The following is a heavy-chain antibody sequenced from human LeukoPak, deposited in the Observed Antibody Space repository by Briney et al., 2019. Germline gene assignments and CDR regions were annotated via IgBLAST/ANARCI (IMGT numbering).Heavy chain of an antibody. CDR2: INDDGSAT. J-gene: IGHJ4*02. V-gene: IGHV3-74*01. CDR1: GFTFSNYW. CDR3: AREILAPGKTHDY. Sequence: GSLRLSCAASGFTFSNYWMHWVRQVPGKGLVWVSRINDDGSATFYADSVKGRFTISRDNAKNTLFLQINSLRAEDTAVYYCAREILAPGKTHDYWGQGTLVTVSS.